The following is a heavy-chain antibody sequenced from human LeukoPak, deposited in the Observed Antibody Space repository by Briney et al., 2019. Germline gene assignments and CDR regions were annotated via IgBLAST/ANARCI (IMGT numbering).Heavy chain of an antibody. D-gene: IGHD3-3*01. Sequence: SQTLSLTCTVSGGSISSYYWSWIRQPPGKGLEWIGYIYYSGSTNYNPSLKSRVTISVDTSKNQFSLKLSSVTAADTAVYYCARSWEWLLSWFDPWGQGTLVTVSS. CDR2: IYYSGST. CDR1: GGSISSYY. V-gene: IGHV4-59*08. CDR3: ARSWEWLLSWFDP. J-gene: IGHJ5*02.